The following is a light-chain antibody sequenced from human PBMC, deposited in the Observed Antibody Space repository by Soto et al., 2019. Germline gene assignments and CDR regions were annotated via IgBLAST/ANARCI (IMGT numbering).Light chain of an antibody. CDR2: LNRDGSH. CDR1: SGHSDSG. V-gene: IGLV4-69*01. J-gene: IGLJ2*01. CDR3: QTWDTVVV. Sequence: QPVLTQSPSASASLGASVKLTGTLSSGHSDSGIAWHQQQPDKGPRYLMKLNRDGSHNKGDGIPDRFSGSSAGAERYLTISSLQSDDEADYYCQTWDTVVVFGGGTKLTVL.